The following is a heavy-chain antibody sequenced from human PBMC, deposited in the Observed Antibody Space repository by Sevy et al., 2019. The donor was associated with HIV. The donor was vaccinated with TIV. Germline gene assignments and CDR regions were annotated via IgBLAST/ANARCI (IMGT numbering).Heavy chain of an antibody. J-gene: IGHJ6*02. CDR3: AKRRVQSVLAGGGANYGMDV. CDR1: GFPFSSYA. D-gene: IGHD2-8*02. Sequence: GGSLRLSCAASGFPFSSYAMSWVRQAPGRGLEWVSTLIGGGRRTYYADSVTGRFIISRDNSRNTLYLQMNSLRAEDTAIYFCAKRRVQSVLAGGGANYGMDVWGRGTTVTVSS. CDR2: LIGGGRRT. V-gene: IGHV3-23*01.